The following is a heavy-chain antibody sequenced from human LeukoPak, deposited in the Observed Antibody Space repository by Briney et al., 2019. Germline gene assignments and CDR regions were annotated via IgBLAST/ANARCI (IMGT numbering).Heavy chain of an antibody. Sequence: SSETLSLTCTVSGGSISSGDYYWSWIRQPPGKGLEWIGYIYYSGSTYYNPSLKSRVTISEDTPKNQFYLKLTPATAADTAVYYCARNWGAAGWDNYNGMDVWGQGTTVIVSS. V-gene: IGHV4-30-4*08. CDR1: GGSISSGDYY. J-gene: IGHJ6*02. CDR3: ARNWGAAGWDNYNGMDV. D-gene: IGHD7-27*01. CDR2: IYYSGST.